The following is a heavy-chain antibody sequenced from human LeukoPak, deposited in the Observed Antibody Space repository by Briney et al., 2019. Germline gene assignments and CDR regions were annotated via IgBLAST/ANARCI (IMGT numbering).Heavy chain of an antibody. V-gene: IGHV3-49*03. D-gene: IGHD1-1*01. Sequence: PGGSLRLSCTASGFTFGDYTMTWFRQAPGKGLEWVGFIRSKAYGGTTEDAASVKGRFTISRDDSKRIAYLQMNSLKTEDTAVYYCSRGGANSPFDYWGQGTLVTVSS. J-gene: IGHJ4*02. CDR1: GFTFGDYT. CDR2: IRSKAYGGTT. CDR3: SRGGANSPFDY.